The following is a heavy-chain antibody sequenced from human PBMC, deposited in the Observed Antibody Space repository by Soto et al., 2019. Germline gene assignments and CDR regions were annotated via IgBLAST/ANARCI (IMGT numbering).Heavy chain of an antibody. V-gene: IGHV3-9*01. CDR3: AKDGSPGVFDYIWGSYRYTSAFDI. CDR1: GFTFDDYA. J-gene: IGHJ3*02. Sequence: EVQLVESGGGLVQPGRSLRLSCAASGFTFDDYAMHWVRQAPGKGLEWVSGISWNSGSIGYADSVKGRFTISRDNAKNSLCLQMTSLRAEDTGLYYCAKDGSPGVFDYIWGSYRYTSAFDIWGQGTMVTVSS. CDR2: ISWNSGSI. D-gene: IGHD3-16*02.